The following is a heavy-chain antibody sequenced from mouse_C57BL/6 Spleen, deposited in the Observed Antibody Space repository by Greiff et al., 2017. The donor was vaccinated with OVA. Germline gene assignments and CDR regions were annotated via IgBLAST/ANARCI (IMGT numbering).Heavy chain of an antibody. CDR2: IYPGGGYT. CDR1: GYTFTNYW. V-gene: IGHV1-63*01. D-gene: IGHD1-1*01. Sequence: QVHVKQSGAELVRPGTSVKMSCKASGYTFTNYWIGWAKQRPGHGLEWIGDIYPGGGYTNYNEKFKGKATLTADKSSSTAYMQFSSLTSEDSAIYYCARGTTVVATDWYFDVWGTGTTVTVSS. CDR3: ARGTTVVATDWYFDV. J-gene: IGHJ1*03.